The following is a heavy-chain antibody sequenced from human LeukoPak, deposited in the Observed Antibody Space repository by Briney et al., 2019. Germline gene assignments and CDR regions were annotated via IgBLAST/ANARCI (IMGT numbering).Heavy chain of an antibody. CDR3: ARHTYYHGSGRLNGSPYYYYGMDV. Sequence: GESLKISCKGSGYSFTSYWIGWVRQMPGKGLEWMGIIYPGDSDTRYSPSFQGQDTISADKSISTAYLQWSSLKASDTAMYYCARHTYYHGSGRLNGSPYYYYGMDVWGQGTTVTVSS. J-gene: IGHJ6*02. CDR1: GYSFTSYW. CDR2: IYPGDSDT. V-gene: IGHV5-51*01. D-gene: IGHD3-10*01.